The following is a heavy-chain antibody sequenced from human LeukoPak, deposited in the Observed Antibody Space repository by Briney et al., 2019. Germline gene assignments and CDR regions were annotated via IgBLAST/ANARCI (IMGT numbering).Heavy chain of an antibody. CDR2: IYYSGST. CDR3: ARSALYSYGLNWFDP. Sequence: TPSETLSLTCTVSGGSISSYYWSWIRQPPGKGLEWIGYIYYSGSTNYNPSLRSRATISVDTSKNQFSLKLSSVTAADTAVYYCARSALYSYGLNWFDPWGQGTLVTVSS. V-gene: IGHV4-59*01. J-gene: IGHJ5*02. D-gene: IGHD5-18*01. CDR1: GGSISSYY.